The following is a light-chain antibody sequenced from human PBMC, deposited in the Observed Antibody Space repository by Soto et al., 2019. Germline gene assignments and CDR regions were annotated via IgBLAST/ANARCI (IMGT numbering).Light chain of an antibody. CDR3: GTWDGILSAGV. CDR2: ENN. V-gene: IGLV1-51*01. Sequence: QSVLTQPPSVSAAPGQKVTISCSGRNSNIGNNFVSWYQQLPGTAPKLLIYENNKRPPGIPDRFSGSKSGTSATLGITGLQTGDEADYYCGTWDGILSAGVFGTGTKVTVL. CDR1: NSNIGNNF. J-gene: IGLJ1*01.